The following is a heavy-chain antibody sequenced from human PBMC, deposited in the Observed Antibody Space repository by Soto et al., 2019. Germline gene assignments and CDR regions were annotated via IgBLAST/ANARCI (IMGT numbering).Heavy chain of an antibody. CDR3: AKDFKVSGSYYGSLNYYYGMDV. Sequence: GGSLRLSCAASGFTFSSYGMHWVRQAPGKGLEWVAIISYDGSLKYYADSVKGRFTISRDDSKSALYLQMNSLRPEDTAVYYCAKDFKVSGSYYGSLNYYYGMDVWGQGTTVTVSS. J-gene: IGHJ6*02. CDR2: ISYDGSLK. V-gene: IGHV3-30*18. D-gene: IGHD3-10*01. CDR1: GFTFSSYG.